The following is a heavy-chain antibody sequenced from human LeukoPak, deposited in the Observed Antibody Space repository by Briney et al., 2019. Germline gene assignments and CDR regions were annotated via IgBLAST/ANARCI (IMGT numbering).Heavy chain of an antibody. J-gene: IGHJ4*02. CDR1: GFTFSDYA. CDR2: ISTSSTTI. V-gene: IGHV3-48*04. Sequence: GGSLRLSGAASGFTFSDYAMNWVRQAPGKGLEWVSYISTSSTTIYYADSVKGRFTISRDNARNSLYLQMNSLRAEDTAVYYCARGPYTNGHYFDYWGQGTLATVSS. CDR3: ARGPYTNGHYFDY. D-gene: IGHD6-19*01.